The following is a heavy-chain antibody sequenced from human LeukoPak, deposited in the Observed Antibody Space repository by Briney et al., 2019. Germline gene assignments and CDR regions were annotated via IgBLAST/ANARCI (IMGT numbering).Heavy chain of an antibody. D-gene: IGHD2-2*01. Sequence: SVKVSCKASGGTFSSYTISWLRQPAGQGLEGMGRIIPIRGIANYAQKLQGRVTIIADKSTSTANMELSSLRSEDTAVYYCARDPSTSHYCYGMDVWGQGTTVTVSS. J-gene: IGHJ6*02. V-gene: IGHV1-69*04. CDR1: GGTFSSYT. CDR2: IIPIRGIA. CDR3: ARDPSTSHYCYGMDV.